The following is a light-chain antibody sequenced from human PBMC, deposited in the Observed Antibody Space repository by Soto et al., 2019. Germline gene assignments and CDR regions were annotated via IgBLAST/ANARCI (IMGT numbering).Light chain of an antibody. V-gene: IGKV3-11*01. CDR1: QSVTTY. Sequence: EIVLTQSPATLSLSPGERANISCRASQSVTTYLAWYQQKPGQAPRLLIYDASDRATGIPARFSGSGSGTDFTITIRSIEPEDFAVYYCQQRSNWPPSITIGQGTRLEIK. CDR3: QQRSNWPPSIT. J-gene: IGKJ5*01. CDR2: DAS.